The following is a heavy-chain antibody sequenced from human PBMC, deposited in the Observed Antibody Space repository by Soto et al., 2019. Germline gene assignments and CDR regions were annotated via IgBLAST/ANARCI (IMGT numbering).Heavy chain of an antibody. CDR2: ITAGNGNT. Sequence: QVQLVQSGAEEKKPGASVKVSCKASGYTFTTYVMHWVRQAPGQRLEWMGWITAGNGNTKYSQKFQGRVTITRDTXASTAYMELSSLRSEDTAVYYCARGYYDTSGSLMYWGQGTLVTVSS. J-gene: IGHJ4*02. CDR3: ARGYYDTSGSLMY. V-gene: IGHV1-3*05. CDR1: GYTFTTYV. D-gene: IGHD3-22*01.